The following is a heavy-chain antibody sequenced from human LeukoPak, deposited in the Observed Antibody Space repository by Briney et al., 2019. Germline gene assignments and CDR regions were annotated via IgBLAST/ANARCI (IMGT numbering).Heavy chain of an antibody. CDR2: ISSGSSFI. Sequence: GGSLRLSCAASGFTFSTYSMNWVRQAPGKGLEWVSYISSGSSFIYYADSVKGRFTISRDNAKNSLFLQMNGLRAEDTAVYYCARESSGYFYWGQGTLVTVSS. CDR1: GFTFSTYS. D-gene: IGHD3-22*01. CDR3: ARESSGYFY. J-gene: IGHJ4*02. V-gene: IGHV3-21*01.